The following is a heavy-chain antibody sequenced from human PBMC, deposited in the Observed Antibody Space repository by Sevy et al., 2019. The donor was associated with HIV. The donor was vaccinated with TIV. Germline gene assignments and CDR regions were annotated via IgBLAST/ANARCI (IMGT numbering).Heavy chain of an antibody. Sequence: GGSLRLSCAASGFIFNDYWMHWVRQGSGKGLVWVSRINSDGSTTRYADSVKGRFTISRDNAKNTLYLQMNSLRAEDTAVHYCARDLTVTTSPYFDYWGQGTLVTVSS. J-gene: IGHJ4*02. CDR2: INSDGSTT. V-gene: IGHV3-74*01. D-gene: IGHD4-17*01. CDR3: ARDLTVTTSPYFDY. CDR1: GFIFNDYW.